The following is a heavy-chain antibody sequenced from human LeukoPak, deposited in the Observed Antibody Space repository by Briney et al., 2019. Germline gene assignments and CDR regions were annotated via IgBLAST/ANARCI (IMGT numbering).Heavy chain of an antibody. CDR2: IIPIFGTA. V-gene: IGHV1-69*13. CDR3: ARERLKWLAYHPDY. D-gene: IGHD6-19*01. Sequence: VASVKVSCKASGGTFSSYAFSWVRQAPGQGLEWMGGIIPIFGTANYAQKFQGRVTITADESTSTAYMALSRLRSDDTAVYYCARERLKWLAYHPDYWGQGTLVTVSS. CDR1: GGTFSSYA. J-gene: IGHJ4*02.